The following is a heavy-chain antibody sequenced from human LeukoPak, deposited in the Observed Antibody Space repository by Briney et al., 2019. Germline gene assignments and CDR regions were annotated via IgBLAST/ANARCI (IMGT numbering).Heavy chain of an antibody. Sequence: SVKVSCKASGGTFSSYAISWVRQAPGQGLEWMGRIIPILGIANYAQKFQGRVTITADKSTSTAYMELSSLRSEDTAVYYCARDPGDYYGSGSRIPDYWGQGTLVTVSS. CDR1: GGTFSSYA. CDR2: IIPILGIA. D-gene: IGHD3-10*01. CDR3: ARDPGDYYGSGSRIPDY. V-gene: IGHV1-69*04. J-gene: IGHJ4*02.